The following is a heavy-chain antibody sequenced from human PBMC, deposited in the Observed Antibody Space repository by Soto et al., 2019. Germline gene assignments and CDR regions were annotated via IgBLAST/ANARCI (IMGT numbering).Heavy chain of an antibody. J-gene: IGHJ4*02. CDR3: AKEPYSSGWYLFFGY. CDR2: ISYDGSNK. V-gene: IGHV3-30*18. D-gene: IGHD6-19*01. Sequence: PGGSLRLSCAASGFTFSSYGMHWVRQAPGKGLEWVAVISYDGSNKYYADSVKGRFTISRDNSKNTLYLQMNSLRAEDTAVYYCAKEPYSSGWYLFFGYCGQGTLVTVSS. CDR1: GFTFSSYG.